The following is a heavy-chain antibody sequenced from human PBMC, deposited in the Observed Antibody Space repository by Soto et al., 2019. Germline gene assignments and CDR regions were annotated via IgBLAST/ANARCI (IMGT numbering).Heavy chain of an antibody. Sequence: KAGGSLRLSCAASGFTFSDYYMSWIRQAPGKGLEWVSYISSSGSTIYYADSVKGRFTISRDNAKNSLYLQMNSLRAEDTAVYYCARDRCSGGSCYYRNLDYWGQGTPVTVSS. CDR3: ARDRCSGGSCYYRNLDY. D-gene: IGHD2-15*01. J-gene: IGHJ4*02. CDR2: ISSSGSTI. CDR1: GFTFSDYY. V-gene: IGHV3-11*01.